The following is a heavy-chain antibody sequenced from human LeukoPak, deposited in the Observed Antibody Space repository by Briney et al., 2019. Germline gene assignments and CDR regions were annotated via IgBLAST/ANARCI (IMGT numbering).Heavy chain of an antibody. J-gene: IGHJ4*02. D-gene: IGHD4-11*01. CDR2: ITSDYTP. CDR3: AKDRGWATVTTYDY. CDR1: GFTYSRYA. V-gene: IGHV3-23*01. Sequence: GRSLRLSCAASGFTYSRYAMTWVRQAPGKGLECVSAITSDYTPYYSDSVEGRFTISRDNTKNTLYLQMNSLRADDTAVDYCAKDRGWATVTTYDYWGQGTLVTVSS.